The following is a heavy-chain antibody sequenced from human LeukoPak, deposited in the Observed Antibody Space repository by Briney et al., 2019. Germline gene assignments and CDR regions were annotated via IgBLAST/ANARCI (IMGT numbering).Heavy chain of an antibody. CDR2: IYYCGST. D-gene: IGHD4-23*01. J-gene: IGHJ4*02. V-gene: IGHV4-39*01. CDR1: GGSISSSSYY. Sequence: PSETLSLTCTASGGSISSSSYYWGWIRQPPGKGLEWIGTIYYCGSTYYNPSLKSRVSISVDTSKNQFSLRLTSVTATDTAVYYCARQGDGGRAFDYWGQGILVTVSS. CDR3: ARQGDGGRAFDY.